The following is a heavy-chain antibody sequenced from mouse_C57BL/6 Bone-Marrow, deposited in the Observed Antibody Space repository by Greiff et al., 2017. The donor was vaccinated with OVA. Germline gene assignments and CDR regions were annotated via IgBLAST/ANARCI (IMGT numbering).Heavy chain of an antibody. D-gene: IGHD1-1*01. V-gene: IGHV14-4*01. Sequence: EVQLQQSGAELVRPGASVKLSCTASGFNIKDDYMHWVKQRPEQGLEWIGWIDPENGDTEYASKFQGKATITADTSSNTAYLQISSLTSEDTSVYYCTTECSSYVWAIDYWGQVTSVTVSS. CDR2: IDPENGDT. CDR1: GFNIKDDY. J-gene: IGHJ4*01. CDR3: TTECSSYVWAIDY.